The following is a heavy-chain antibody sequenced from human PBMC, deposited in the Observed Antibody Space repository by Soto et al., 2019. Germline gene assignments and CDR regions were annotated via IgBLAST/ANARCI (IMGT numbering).Heavy chain of an antibody. V-gene: IGHV3-74*01. J-gene: IGHJ4*02. CDR2: IQSDGSSP. CDR3: ARGGDPDY. Sequence: LRLSCVASGFTFNYYWMHWVRQAPGKGLVWVSRIQSDGSSPDYVDSVKGRFTISRDNAKNTLYLQMNNLRAEDTAVYYYARGGDPDYWGQGTLVTVSS. CDR1: GFTFNYYW. D-gene: IGHD3-10*01.